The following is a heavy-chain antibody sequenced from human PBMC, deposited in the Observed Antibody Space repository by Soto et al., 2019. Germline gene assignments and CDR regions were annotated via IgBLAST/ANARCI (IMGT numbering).Heavy chain of an antibody. V-gene: IGHV3-48*02. Sequence: EVQLVESGGGLVQPGGSLRLSCAASGFTFSSYSMNWVRQAPGKGLEWVSYISSSSSTIYYADSVKGRFTISRDNAKNSRYLQMNSLREEDTAVYYCARDVNYGYYYYGMDVWGQGTTVTVSS. CDR3: ARDVNYGYYYYGMDV. D-gene: IGHD4-17*01. CDR2: ISSSSSTI. CDR1: GFTFSSYS. J-gene: IGHJ6*02.